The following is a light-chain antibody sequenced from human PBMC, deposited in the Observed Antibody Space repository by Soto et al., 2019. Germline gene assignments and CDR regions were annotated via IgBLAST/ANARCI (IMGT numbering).Light chain of an antibody. CDR3: QQYSTYSWT. CDR2: KAS. Sequence: DIQMTQSPSTLSASVGDRVTITCRASQSISSWLAWYQQKPGKAPKLLIYKASNLESGDPSRFSGSGSGTEFTLTISSLQPDDFATYYCQQYSTYSWTFGQGTEVEIK. J-gene: IGKJ1*01. CDR1: QSISSW. V-gene: IGKV1-5*03.